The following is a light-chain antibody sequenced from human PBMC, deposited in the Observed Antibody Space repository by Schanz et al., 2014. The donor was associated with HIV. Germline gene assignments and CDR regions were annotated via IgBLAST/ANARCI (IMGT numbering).Light chain of an antibody. V-gene: IGKV1-27*01. CDR1: QGIGNF. CDR3: QNYNTALFT. J-gene: IGKJ3*01. CDR2: GAS. Sequence: DIQMTQSPSSLSASIGDRVTITCRANQGIGNFLAWYQQKPGKVPKLLIYGASTLQSGVPSRFSGSGSGTEFTLTISSLQPEDVGTFYCQNYNTALFTFGPGTTVVLK.